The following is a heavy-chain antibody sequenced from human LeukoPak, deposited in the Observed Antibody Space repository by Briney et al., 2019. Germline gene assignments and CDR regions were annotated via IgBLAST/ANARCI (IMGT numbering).Heavy chain of an antibody. J-gene: IGHJ4*02. CDR3: ATYASSWSSFDY. V-gene: IGHV3-30-3*01. Sequence: GGSLRLSCAASGFIFSSYSMHWVRQAPGKGLEWVAVTSYDESNKYYADSVKGRFTISRDNSKNTLYLQMNSLKPDDTVVYYCATYASSWSSFDYWGQGTLVTVSS. D-gene: IGHD6-13*01. CDR2: TSYDESNK. CDR1: GFIFSSYS.